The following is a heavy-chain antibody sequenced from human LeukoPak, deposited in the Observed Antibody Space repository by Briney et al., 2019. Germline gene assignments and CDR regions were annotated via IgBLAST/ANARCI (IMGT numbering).Heavy chain of an antibody. Sequence: SETLSLTCTVSGGSISSGSYYWSWIRQPAGKGLEWIGRIYTSGSTNYNPSLKSRVTISVDTSKNQFSLKLSSVTAADTAVYYCARCSGGGSGSPLSFDPWGQGTLVTVSS. CDR3: ARCSGGGSGSPLSFDP. J-gene: IGHJ5*02. V-gene: IGHV4-61*02. D-gene: IGHD3-10*01. CDR1: GGSISSGSYY. CDR2: IYTSGST.